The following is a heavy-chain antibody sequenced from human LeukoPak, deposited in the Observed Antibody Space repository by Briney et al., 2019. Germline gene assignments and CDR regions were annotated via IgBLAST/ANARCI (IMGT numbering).Heavy chain of an antibody. V-gene: IGHV1-46*01. D-gene: IGHD4-17*01. CDR1: GGTFSNYA. J-gene: IGHJ5*02. CDR2: INPSGGST. Sequence: ASVKVSCKASGGTFSNYAISWVRQAPGQGLEWMGIINPSGGSTSYAQKFQGRVTMTRDMSTSTVYMELSSLRSEDTAVYYCARVGDYGDSLNWFDPWGQGTLVTVSS. CDR3: ARVGDYGDSLNWFDP.